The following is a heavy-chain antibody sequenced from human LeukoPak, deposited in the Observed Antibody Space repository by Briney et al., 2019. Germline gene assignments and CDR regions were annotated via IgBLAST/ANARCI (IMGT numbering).Heavy chain of an antibody. V-gene: IGHV4-31*03. CDR3: ASGLRGYSSYYFDY. J-gene: IGHJ4*02. CDR1: GGSISSGGYY. CDR2: IYYSGST. D-gene: IGHD3-3*01. Sequence: PSETLSLTCTVSGGSISSGGYYWSWIRQHPGKGLEWIGYIYYSGSTYYNPSLKSRVTISVDTSKNQFSLKLSSVTAADTAVYYCASGLRGYSSYYFDYWGQGTLVTVSS.